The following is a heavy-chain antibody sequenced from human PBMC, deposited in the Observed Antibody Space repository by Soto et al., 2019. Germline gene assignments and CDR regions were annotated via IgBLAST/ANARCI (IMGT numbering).Heavy chain of an antibody. CDR3: ARAGAAPYNYYGMDV. V-gene: IGHV1-18*01. CDR1: GYTFSTSG. J-gene: IGHJ6*02. CDR2: ISTYNGDT. Sequence: QVQLVQSGAEVRKPGASVKVSCKASGYTFSTSGMSWLRQAPGQGLEWMGWISTYNGDTNDAPKFQDRVTMTSDTYTSTVYMELRSLRSDDTAVYYCARAGAAPYNYYGMDVWGQGTRVTVSS. D-gene: IGHD2-15*01.